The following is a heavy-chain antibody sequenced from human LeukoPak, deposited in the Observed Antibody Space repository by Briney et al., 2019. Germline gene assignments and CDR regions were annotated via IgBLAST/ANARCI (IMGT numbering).Heavy chain of an antibody. CDR1: GYSFSRNG. D-gene: IGHD3-16*01. Sequence: ASVTVSCKSSGYSFSRNGISWVRQAPGQGLERMAWISANSGNTNYAQNFQDRVTLTTDTSTSTAYMELRSLRSDDTAVYYCARDVNYAFDYWGQGTLVTVSS. J-gene: IGHJ4*02. CDR2: ISANSGNT. CDR3: ARDVNYAFDY. V-gene: IGHV1-18*01.